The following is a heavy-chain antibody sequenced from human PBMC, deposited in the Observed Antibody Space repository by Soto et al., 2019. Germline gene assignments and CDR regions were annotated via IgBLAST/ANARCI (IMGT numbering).Heavy chain of an antibody. J-gene: IGHJ4*02. D-gene: IGHD6-13*01. Sequence: EVQLVESGGGLVQPGGSLRLSCAASGFTFSTYSMNWVRQAPGKGLEWLSYISISSSTIYYADSVKGRFTNSRDNAKNSRYLQMNSLRAEDTAVYSCARSGSAAGSFDYWGQGTLVTVSS. V-gene: IGHV3-48*01. CDR2: ISISSSTI. CDR1: GFTFSTYS. CDR3: ARSGSAAGSFDY.